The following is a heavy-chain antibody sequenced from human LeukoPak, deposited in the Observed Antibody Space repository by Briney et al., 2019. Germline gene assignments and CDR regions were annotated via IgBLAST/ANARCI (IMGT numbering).Heavy chain of an antibody. CDR1: GGSISSYY. Sequence: SETLSLTCTVSGGSISSYYWSWIRQPPGKGLEWIGYIYYSGSTNYNPSLKSRVTISVDTSKNQFSLKLSSVTAADTAVYYCARASEVVMATTPEYWGQGTLVTVSS. J-gene: IGHJ4*02. CDR2: IYYSGST. V-gene: IGHV4-59*01. CDR3: ARASEVVMATTPEY. D-gene: IGHD5-24*01.